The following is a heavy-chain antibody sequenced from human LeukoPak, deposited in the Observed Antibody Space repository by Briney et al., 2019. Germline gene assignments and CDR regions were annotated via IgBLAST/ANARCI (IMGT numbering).Heavy chain of an antibody. Sequence: GGSLRLSCAASGFTFSSHGMHWVRQAPGKGLEWVAVIWYDGSNKYYADSVKGRFTISRDNSKNTLYLQMNSLRAEDTAVYYCARDRDCSGGSCYRYYYYGMDVWGQGTTVTVSS. J-gene: IGHJ6*02. CDR2: IWYDGSNK. CDR1: GFTFSSHG. V-gene: IGHV3-33*01. D-gene: IGHD2-15*01. CDR3: ARDRDCSGGSCYRYYYYGMDV.